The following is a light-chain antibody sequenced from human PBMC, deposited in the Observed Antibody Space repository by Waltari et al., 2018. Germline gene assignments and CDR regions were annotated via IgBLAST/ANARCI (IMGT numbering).Light chain of an antibody. J-gene: IGLJ3*02. Sequence: QSVLTQPPSVSGAPGQRVTISCTGSSSNIGAGFDVHWYQQLPGAAPQLLIYANTCRPSGVPDRFSGSKSGASASLAITGLQAEDEAAYYCQSYDNSLTGSEVFGGGTKLTVL. CDR1: SSNIGAGFD. CDR3: QSYDNSLTGSEV. CDR2: ANT. V-gene: IGLV1-40*01.